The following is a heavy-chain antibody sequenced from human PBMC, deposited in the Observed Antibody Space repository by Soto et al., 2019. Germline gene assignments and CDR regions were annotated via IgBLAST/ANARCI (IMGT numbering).Heavy chain of an antibody. Sequence: QVQLVQSGAEVKKPGASVQVSCKTSGYTFTSYDINWVRQAPGQGLEWVGWMNTNSDDTRSAQKFRARLTLNRDKSMRAVYMKLSNLRPDDTAVYYCAREWSAAGHFYGMDVWGQGTTVAVSS. J-gene: IGHJ6*02. CDR2: MNTNSDDT. D-gene: IGHD6-13*01. CDR1: GYTFTSYD. V-gene: IGHV1-8*01. CDR3: AREWSAAGHFYGMDV.